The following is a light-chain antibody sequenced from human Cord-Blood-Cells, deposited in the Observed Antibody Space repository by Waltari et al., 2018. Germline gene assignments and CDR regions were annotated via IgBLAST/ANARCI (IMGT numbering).Light chain of an antibody. Sequence: EIVLTPSPGTLSLSPGERATLSCRASPGVSSSYLAWYQQKPGQAPRLLVYGASSGATGIPDRFIGSGSGTDFTLTISRLEPEDFAVYYCQQDGSSPWTFGQGTKVEIK. J-gene: IGKJ1*01. CDR3: QQDGSSPWT. CDR2: GAS. CDR1: PGVSSSY. V-gene: IGKV3-20*01.